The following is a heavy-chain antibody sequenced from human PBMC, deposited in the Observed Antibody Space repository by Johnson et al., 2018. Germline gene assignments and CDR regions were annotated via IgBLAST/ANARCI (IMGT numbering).Heavy chain of an antibody. CDR3: AKNKLGGYSYMDV. D-gene: IGHD3-10*01. CDR1: GFTFSSYG. V-gene: IGHV3-30*18. CDR2: ISYDGSNK. J-gene: IGHJ6*03. Sequence: VQLVESGGGVVQPGRSLRLSCAASGFTFSSYGMHWVRQAPGKGLEWVAVISYDGSNKYYADSVKGRFTISRDNSKNTLYLQMNSLRAEDTAVYYCAKNKLGGYSYMDVWGKGTPVTVSS.